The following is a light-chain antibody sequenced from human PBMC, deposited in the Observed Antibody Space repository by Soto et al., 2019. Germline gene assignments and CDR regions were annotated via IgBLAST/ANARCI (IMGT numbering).Light chain of an antibody. J-gene: IGLJ1*01. Sequence: QSVLTQPPSASGSPGQSVTISCTGTTSDIGAYNYVSWYHQRPGKAPKLIIYEVTRRPSGVPDRIFGSKSDTTASLTVSGLQDDDEGHYYCSSFAGTNSFVFGTGTKLTVL. V-gene: IGLV2-8*01. CDR3: SSFAGTNSFV. CDR1: TSDIGAYNY. CDR2: EVT.